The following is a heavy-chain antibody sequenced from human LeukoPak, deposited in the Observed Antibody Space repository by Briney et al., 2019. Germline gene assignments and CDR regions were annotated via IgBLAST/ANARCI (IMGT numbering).Heavy chain of an antibody. CDR2: ISATGGTT. J-gene: IGHJ4*02. CDR1: GFTFRNYA. D-gene: IGHD3-22*01. CDR3: AKDFDYDSSGYYYVFDY. Sequence: GGSLRLSCSASGFTFRNYAMNWVRQAPGKGLEWVSTISATGGTTSYADSVKGRFTISRDNSKNTLYLQMNSLRAEDTAVYYCAKDFDYDSSGYYYVFDYWGQGTLVTVSS. V-gene: IGHV3-23*01.